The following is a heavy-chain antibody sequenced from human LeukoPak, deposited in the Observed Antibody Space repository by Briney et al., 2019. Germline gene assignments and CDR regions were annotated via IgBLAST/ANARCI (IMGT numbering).Heavy chain of an antibody. D-gene: IGHD3-22*01. CDR3: ARDYYDSSGYFNRGIDY. CDR2: IYSDGST. V-gene: IGHV3-53*01. CDR1: GFTVSSNY. Sequence: GGSLRLSCAASGFTVSSNYMTWVRQAPGKGLEWVSIIYSDGSTYHADSVKGRFTISRDNSKNTLYLQMNSLRAEDTAVYYCARDYYDSSGYFNRGIDYWGQGTLVTVSS. J-gene: IGHJ4*02.